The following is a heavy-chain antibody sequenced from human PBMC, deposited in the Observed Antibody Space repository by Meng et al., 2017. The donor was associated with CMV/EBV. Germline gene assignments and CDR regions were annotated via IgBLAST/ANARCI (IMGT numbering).Heavy chain of an antibody. J-gene: IGHJ5*02. V-gene: IGHV4-39*07. CDR2: IYYSGST. D-gene: IGHD2-2*01. Sequence: QRQLQEAGPGLVKPSGTLSLTCTVSCGSISSSSYYWGWFRQPPGKGLEWIGSIYYSGSTYYNPSLKSRATISVDTSKNQFSLKLSSVTAADTAVYYCARDRDIVVVPGDPWFDPWGQGTLVTVSS. CDR1: CGSISSSSYY. CDR3: ARDRDIVVVPGDPWFDP.